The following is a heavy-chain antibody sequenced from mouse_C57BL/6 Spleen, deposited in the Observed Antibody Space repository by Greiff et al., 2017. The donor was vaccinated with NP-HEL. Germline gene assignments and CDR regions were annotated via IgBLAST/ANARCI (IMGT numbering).Heavy chain of an antibody. CDR3: ARGTTGGAMDY. J-gene: IGHJ4*01. CDR2: IWSAGST. CDR1: GFSFTSYG. D-gene: IGHD1-1*01. V-gene: IGHV2-6*03. Sequence: QVQLQQSGPGLVAPSPSLTISCTVSGFSFTSYGVHWVRQPPGQGLEWMVVIWSAGSTTNYSALKYGLAISTDNSKSQVFLKMNSLQTDDTAMYYCARGTTGGAMDYWGQGTSVTVSS.